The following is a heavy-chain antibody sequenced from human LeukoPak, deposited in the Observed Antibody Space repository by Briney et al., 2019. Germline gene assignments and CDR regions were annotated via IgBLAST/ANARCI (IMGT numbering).Heavy chain of an antibody. D-gene: IGHD2-8*01. CDR1: GGSFSGYY. V-gene: IGHV4-34*01. CDR3: ARGRGCFGY. J-gene: IGHJ4*02. Sequence: SETLSLTCAVYGGSFSGYYWSWIRQPPGKGLEWIGEINHSGSTNYNPSLKSRVTISVDTSENQFSLKLSSVTAADTAVYYCARGRGCFGYWGQGTLVTVSS. CDR2: INHSGST.